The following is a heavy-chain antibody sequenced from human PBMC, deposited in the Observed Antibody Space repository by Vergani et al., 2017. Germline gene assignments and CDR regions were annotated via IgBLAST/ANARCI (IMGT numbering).Heavy chain of an antibody. J-gene: IGHJ4*02. D-gene: IGHD2-21*02. CDR1: GYTFTYYY. CDR3: SIDERDCGGDCYYSAFDY. V-gene: IGHV1-69-2*01. Sequence: EVQLVQSGTEVKQPGTTVNLSCKISGYTFTYYYIHWIRQAPGKGLEWMGLVDPEDGEPIYAEKFQGRVTITADTSAHTAFMQLSSLTSDDTAIYYCSIDERDCGGDCYYSAFDYWGQGTLVTVSS. CDR2: VDPEDGEP.